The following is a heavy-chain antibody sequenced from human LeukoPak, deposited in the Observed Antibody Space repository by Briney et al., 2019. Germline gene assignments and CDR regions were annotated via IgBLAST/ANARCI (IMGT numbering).Heavy chain of an antibody. J-gene: IGHJ4*02. CDR3: ARGGYYDSSGYLPLDH. Sequence: GGSLRLSCAASGFTFSSYSMNWVRQAPGKGLEWVSSISSSSSYIYYADSVKGRFTISRDNAKNSLYLQMNSLRAEDTAVYYCARGGYYDSSGYLPLDHWGQGTLVIVSS. V-gene: IGHV3-21*04. D-gene: IGHD3-22*01. CDR1: GFTFSSYS. CDR2: ISSSSSYI.